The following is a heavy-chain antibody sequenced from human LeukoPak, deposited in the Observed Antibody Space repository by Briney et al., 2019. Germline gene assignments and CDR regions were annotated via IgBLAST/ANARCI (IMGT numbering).Heavy chain of an antibody. V-gene: IGHV3-48*03. CDR3: AKDLQRYCSSTSCYFDY. Sequence: GGSLRLSCAASGFTFSSYEMNWVRQAPGKGLEWVSYISSSGSTIYYADSVKGRFTISRDNAKNSLYLQMNSLRAEDTAVYYCAKDLQRYCSSTSCYFDYWGQGTLVTVSS. D-gene: IGHD2-2*01. CDR1: GFTFSSYE. CDR2: ISSSGSTI. J-gene: IGHJ4*02.